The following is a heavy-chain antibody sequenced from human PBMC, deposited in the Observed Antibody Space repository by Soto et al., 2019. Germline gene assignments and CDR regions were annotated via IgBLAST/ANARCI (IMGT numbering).Heavy chain of an antibody. D-gene: IGHD2-2*01. Sequence: ASVKVSCKASGYTFTSYCISWVLQAPGQGLEWMGWISAYNGNTNYAQKLQGRVTMTTDTSTSTAYMELRSLRSDDTAVYYCARDQAIVVVPAAHPYYYYYGMDVWGQGTTVTVSS. CDR3: ARDQAIVVVPAAHPYYYYYGMDV. CDR1: GYTFTSYC. CDR2: ISAYNGNT. V-gene: IGHV1-18*04. J-gene: IGHJ6*02.